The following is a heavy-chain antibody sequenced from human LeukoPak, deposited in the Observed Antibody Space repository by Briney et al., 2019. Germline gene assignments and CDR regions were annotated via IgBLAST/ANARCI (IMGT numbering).Heavy chain of an antibody. Sequence: PGGSLRLSCAASGFTVSSNYMSWVRQAPGKGLEWVSSISSSSSYIYYADSVKGRFTISRDNAKNSLYLQMNSLRAEDTAVYYCATRSGYDSAAFDYWGQGTLVTVSS. D-gene: IGHD5-12*01. V-gene: IGHV3-21*01. J-gene: IGHJ4*02. CDR3: ATRSGYDSAAFDY. CDR1: GFTVSSNY. CDR2: ISSSSSYI.